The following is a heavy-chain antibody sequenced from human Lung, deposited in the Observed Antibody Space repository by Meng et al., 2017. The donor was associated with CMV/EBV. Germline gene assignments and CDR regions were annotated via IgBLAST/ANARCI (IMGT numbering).Heavy chain of an antibody. CDR3: ARGRRNEPLFDY. J-gene: IGHJ4*02. CDR1: GDSFSTQT. V-gene: IGHV1-69*13. D-gene: IGHD1-14*01. CDR2: LIAVFDKT. Sequence: QGQLVQCGAEVKRPGSSVKVACKTSGDSFSTQTFSWVRQAPGQGLEWMGGLIAVFDKTKAAPRFQDRVTFTADESTSTAYMELSSLTFDDTAVYFCARGRRNEPLFDYWGQGTLVTVSS.